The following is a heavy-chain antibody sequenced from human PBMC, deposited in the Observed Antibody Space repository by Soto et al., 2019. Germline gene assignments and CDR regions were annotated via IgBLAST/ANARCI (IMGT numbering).Heavy chain of an antibody. CDR2: ISGSGGST. CDR1: GFTFSSYA. CDR3: AKRLAGSSGWFDY. Sequence: EVQLLESGGGLVQPGGSLRLSCAASGFTFSSYAMSWVRQAPGKGLEWVSAISGSGGSTYYADSVKGRFTISRDNSKNTLYLQINSLRAEDTAVYYCAKRLAGSSGWFDYWGQGTLVTVSS. D-gene: IGHD6-19*01. J-gene: IGHJ4*02. V-gene: IGHV3-23*01.